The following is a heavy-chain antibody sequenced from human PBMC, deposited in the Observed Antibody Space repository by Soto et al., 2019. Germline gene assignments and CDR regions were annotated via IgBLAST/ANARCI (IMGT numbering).Heavy chain of an antibody. CDR2: ISSNGGST. V-gene: IGHV3-64D*08. CDR1: GFTFSSYA. D-gene: IGHD6-13*01. CDR3: VKVFNLGVKVIAAAATVDY. J-gene: IGHJ4*02. Sequence: GGSLRLSCSASGFTFSSYAMHWVRQAPGKGLEYVSAISSNGGSTYYADSVKGRFTISRDNSKNTLYLQMSSLRAEDTAVYYCVKVFNLGVKVIAAAATVDYWGQGTLVTVSS.